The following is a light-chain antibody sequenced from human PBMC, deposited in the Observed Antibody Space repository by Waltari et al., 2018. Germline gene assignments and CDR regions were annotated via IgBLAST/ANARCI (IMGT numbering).Light chain of an antibody. CDR3: QQSYSTPYT. J-gene: IGKJ2*01. V-gene: IGKV1-39*01. Sequence: DIQMTQSPSSLSASEGDRVTITCRASQIISSYLNWYQQKPGKAPKLLIYVASSLQGGAPSRFSGSGSGTDFTLTISSLQPEDFATYYCQQSYSTPYTFGQGTKLEIK. CDR2: VAS. CDR1: QIISSY.